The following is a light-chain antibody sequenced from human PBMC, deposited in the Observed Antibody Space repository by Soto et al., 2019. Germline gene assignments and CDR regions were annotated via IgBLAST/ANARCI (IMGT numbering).Light chain of an antibody. Sequence: DVQMTQSPSTLSASVGDRVTITCRASQSVDRWLAWFQQKPGKAPKLLIYLASSLEVGVPSRFSGSGSGTEFTLTIRSLQPDDFATYYCQHYFAYSLTFGQGTKEEIK. CDR2: LAS. CDR1: QSVDRW. V-gene: IGKV1-5*03. CDR3: QHYFAYSLT. J-gene: IGKJ1*01.